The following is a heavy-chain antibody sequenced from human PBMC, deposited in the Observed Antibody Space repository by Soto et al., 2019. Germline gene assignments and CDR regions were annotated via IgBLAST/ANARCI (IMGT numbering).Heavy chain of an antibody. J-gene: IGHJ4*02. CDR2: INAGNGNT. D-gene: IGHD2-21*02. V-gene: IGHV1-3*05. CDR3: ARSIVVVTALAY. Sequence: QVQLVQSGAEEKKPGASVKVSCEASGYTFTSYAMHWVRQAPGQRLEWMGWINAGNGNTKYSPKFQGRVTITRDTSASAASMELSSLRSEATAVYYCARSIVVVTALAYWGQGTLVTVSA. CDR1: GYTFTSYA.